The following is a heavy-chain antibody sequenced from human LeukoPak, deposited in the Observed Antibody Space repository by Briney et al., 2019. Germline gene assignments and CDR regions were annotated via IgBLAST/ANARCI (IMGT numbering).Heavy chain of an antibody. J-gene: IGHJ5*02. CDR1: GYSFTSYW. CDR3: ARLNWNYGRWFDP. D-gene: IGHD1-7*01. Sequence: GASLQISCKGSGYSFTSYWIGWVRQLPGKGLEWMGIIYPGDSDTRYSPSFQGQVTISADKSISTAYLQWSSLKASDTAMYYCARLNWNYGRWFDPWGQGTLVTVSS. CDR2: IYPGDSDT. V-gene: IGHV5-51*01.